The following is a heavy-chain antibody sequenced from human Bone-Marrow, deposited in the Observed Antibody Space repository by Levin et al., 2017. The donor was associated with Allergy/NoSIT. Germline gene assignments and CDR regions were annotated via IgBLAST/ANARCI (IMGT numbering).Heavy chain of an antibody. D-gene: IGHD3-3*01. CDR1: GGSISSYY. Sequence: SQTLSLTCTVSGGSISSYYWSWIRQPPGKGLEWIGYIYDSGSTHYNPSLKSRVTISVDTSKNQFSLRLSSVTAADTAMYYCARDSRTVFGVVTKTYFYYGMDVWGQGTTVTVSS. J-gene: IGHJ6*02. CDR2: IYDSGST. CDR3: ARDSRTVFGVVTKTYFYYGMDV. V-gene: IGHV4-59*01.